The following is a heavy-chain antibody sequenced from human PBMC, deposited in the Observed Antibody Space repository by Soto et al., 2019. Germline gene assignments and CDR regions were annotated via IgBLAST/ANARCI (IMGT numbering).Heavy chain of an antibody. D-gene: IGHD2-2*01. CDR1: GFTFSSYA. CDR3: AKAAGVVVVPAAFNWFDP. V-gene: IGHV3-23*01. CDR2: ISGSGGST. Sequence: EVHLLESGGGLVQPGGSLRLSCAASGFTFSSYAMSWVRQAAGKGLAWVSAISGSGGSTYYADSVKGRFTISRDNSKHTLYLQLNSLRAEDTDVYYCAKAAGVVVVPAAFNWFDPWCHVPLVTVAS. J-gene: IGHJ5*02.